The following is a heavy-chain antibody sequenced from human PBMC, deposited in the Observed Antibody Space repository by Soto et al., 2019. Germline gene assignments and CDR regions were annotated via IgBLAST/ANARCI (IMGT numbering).Heavy chain of an antibody. V-gene: IGHV3-33*01. J-gene: IGHJ4*02. CDR2: IWYDGSNK. Sequence: QVQLVESGGGVVQPGRSLRLSCAASGFTFSSYGMHWVRQAPGKGLEWAAVIWYDGSNKYYADSVKGRFTISRDNSKNTLYLQMNSLRAEDTAVYYCAHDKGYWGQGTLVTVSS. D-gene: IGHD3-22*01. CDR1: GFTFSSYG. CDR3: AHDKGY.